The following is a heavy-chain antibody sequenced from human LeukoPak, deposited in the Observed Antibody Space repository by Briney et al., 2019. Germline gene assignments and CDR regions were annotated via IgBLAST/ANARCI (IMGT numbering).Heavy chain of an antibody. CDR3: VRHDGRSGGTMGALDS. Sequence: SETLSLTCTISAASISSSSHHWGWIRQSPGKGLEWIGSIYYGRTIYYNPSLNSRVSISVVTSKDQFTLQLNSVTAADTAVYYCVRHDGRSGGTMGALDSWGQGSLVTVSS. V-gene: IGHV4-39*01. CDR2: IYYGRTI. J-gene: IGHJ4*02. D-gene: IGHD4-23*01. CDR1: AASISSSSHH.